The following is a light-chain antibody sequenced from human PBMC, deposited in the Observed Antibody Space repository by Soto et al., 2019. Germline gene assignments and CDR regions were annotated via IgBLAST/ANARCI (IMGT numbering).Light chain of an antibody. V-gene: IGKV3-20*01. J-gene: IGKJ3*01. CDR1: QSVSSSY. CDR2: GAS. Sequence: EIVLTQSPGTLSLSPGERATLSCRASQSVSSSYLAWYQKKPGQAPGLLIYGASRRATGIPNRFSGSGSGTDFTLTISSLEPEDSAVYYCQQYGSSPRFTFGPGTKVDLK. CDR3: QQYGSSPRFT.